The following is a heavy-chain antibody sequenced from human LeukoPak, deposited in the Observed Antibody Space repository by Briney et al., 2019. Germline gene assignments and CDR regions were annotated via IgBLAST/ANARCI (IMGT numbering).Heavy chain of an antibody. CDR3: ARTLITAAGTDYYFDY. Sequence: GGSLRLSCAASGFIVSSNYMSWVRQAPGKGLEWVSVIYSGGNTYYADSVKGRFTISRDNSKNTLYLQMNSLRAEDTAVYYCARTLITAAGTDYYFDYWGQGTLVTVSS. CDR2: IYSGGNT. CDR1: GFIVSSNY. V-gene: IGHV3-53*01. D-gene: IGHD6-13*01. J-gene: IGHJ4*02.